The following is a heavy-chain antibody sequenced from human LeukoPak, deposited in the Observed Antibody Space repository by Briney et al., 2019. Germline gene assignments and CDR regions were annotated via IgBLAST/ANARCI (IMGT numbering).Heavy chain of an antibody. D-gene: IGHD3-10*01. Sequence: GGSLRLSCAASGFTFDDYAMHWVRRAPGKGLEWVSVIYSGGSTYYADSVKGRFTISRDNSKNTLYLQMNSLRADDTAVYYCAKDHDYYGYGDYFDYWGQGTLVTVSS. V-gene: IGHV3-53*01. J-gene: IGHJ4*02. CDR3: AKDHDYYGYGDYFDY. CDR1: GFTFDDYA. CDR2: IYSGGST.